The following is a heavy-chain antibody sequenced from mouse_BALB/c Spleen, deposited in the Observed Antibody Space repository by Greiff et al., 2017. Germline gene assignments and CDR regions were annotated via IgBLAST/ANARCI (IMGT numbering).Heavy chain of an antibody. V-gene: IGHV7-3*02. Sequence: DVHLVESGGGLVQPGGSLRLSCATSGFTFTDYYMSWVRQPPGKALEWLGFIRNKANGYTTEYSASVKGRFTISRDNSQNILNLKMNTMRAEDSATYNCARDLRSYWYFEDWGAGTTVTVSS. J-gene: IGHJ1*01. CDR1: GFTFTDYY. CDR3: ARDLRSYWYFED. CDR2: IRNKANGYTT.